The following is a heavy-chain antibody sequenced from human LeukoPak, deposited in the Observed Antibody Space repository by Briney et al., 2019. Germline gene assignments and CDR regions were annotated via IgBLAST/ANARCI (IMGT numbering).Heavy chain of an antibody. CDR3: ARGAEQWLVLFSDY. Sequence: GGSLRLSCGASGFTFSNYAMYWVRQAPGKGLEWVSGLTGRGDSAYYADSVKGRFTISRDNSKNTLYLQMNSLRAEDTAVYYCARGAEQWLVLFSDYWGQGTLVTVSS. D-gene: IGHD6-19*01. CDR2: LTGRGDSA. V-gene: IGHV3-23*01. CDR1: GFTFSNYA. J-gene: IGHJ4*02.